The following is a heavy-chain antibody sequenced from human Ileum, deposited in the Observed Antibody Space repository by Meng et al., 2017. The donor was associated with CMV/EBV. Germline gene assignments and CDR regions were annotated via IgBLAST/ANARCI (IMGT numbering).Heavy chain of an antibody. CDR2: VYYTGSA. CDR1: GGFTTSSDYF. J-gene: IGHJ5*02. D-gene: IGHD6-13*01. CDR3: AREKKTIIHATGLGYFRIDP. V-gene: IGHV4-39*07. Sequence: SETLSPTCTVFGGFTTSSDYFWAWVRQSPGKGLEWIGSVYYTGSAHHRPSHKSRVTISVDTSQNQFSLQLNSVTAANAAMYYCAREKKTIIHATGLGYFRIDPWGQGTLVTVSS.